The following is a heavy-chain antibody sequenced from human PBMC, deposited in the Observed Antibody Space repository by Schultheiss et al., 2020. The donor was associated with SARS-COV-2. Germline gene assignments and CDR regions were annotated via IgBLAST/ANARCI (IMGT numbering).Heavy chain of an antibody. V-gene: IGHV4-31*03. J-gene: IGHJ6*02. CDR1: GGSISSGGYY. CDR2: IYHSGST. Sequence: SETLSLTCTVSGGSISSGGYYWSWIRQHPGKGLEWIGEIYHSGSTNYNPSLKSRVTISVDKSKNQFSLNLSSVTSADTAFYYCARETGSPYYGTDVWGQGTTVTVSS. D-gene: IGHD1-1*01. CDR3: ARETGSPYYGTDV.